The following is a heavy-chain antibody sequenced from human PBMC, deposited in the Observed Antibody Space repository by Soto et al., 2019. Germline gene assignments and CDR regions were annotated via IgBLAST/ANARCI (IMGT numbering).Heavy chain of an antibody. V-gene: IGHV3-21*01. CDR1: GFTFSSYS. CDR2: ISSSSSYI. Sequence: PGGSLRLSCAASGFTFSSYSMNWVRQAPGKGLEWVSSISSSSSYIYYADSVKGRFTISRDNAKNSLYLQMNSLRAEDTAVYYCARDLGRYFDWIHDAFDIWGQGTMVTVSS. CDR3: ARDLGRYFDWIHDAFDI. D-gene: IGHD3-9*01. J-gene: IGHJ3*02.